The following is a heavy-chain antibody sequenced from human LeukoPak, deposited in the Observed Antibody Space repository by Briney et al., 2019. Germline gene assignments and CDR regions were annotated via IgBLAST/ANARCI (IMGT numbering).Heavy chain of an antibody. J-gene: IGHJ4*02. CDR1: GFTFSSYG. CDR2: IRYDGSNK. D-gene: IGHD3-3*01. V-gene: IGHV3-30*02. Sequence: GGSLRLSCAAPGFTFSSYGMHWVRQAPGKGLEWVAFIRYDGSNKYYADSVKGRFTISRDNSKNTLYLQMNSLRAEDTAVYYCAKDRGYDFWSGYLYWGQGTLVTVSS. CDR3: AKDRGYDFWSGYLY.